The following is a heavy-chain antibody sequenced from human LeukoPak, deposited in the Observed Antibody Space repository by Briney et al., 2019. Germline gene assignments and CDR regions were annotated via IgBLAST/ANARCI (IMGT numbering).Heavy chain of an antibody. D-gene: IGHD3-3*01. CDR1: GFTFSSYW. CDR2: IKQDGSEK. V-gene: IGHV3-7*01. CDR3: ARALYYDFWSGYSPYYCYMDV. Sequence: PGGSLRLSCAASGFTFSSYWMSWVRQAPGKGLEWVANIKQDGSEKYYVDSVKGRFTISRDNAKNSLYLQMNSLRAEDTAVYYCARALYYDFWSGYSPYYCYMDVWGKGTTVTVSS. J-gene: IGHJ6*03.